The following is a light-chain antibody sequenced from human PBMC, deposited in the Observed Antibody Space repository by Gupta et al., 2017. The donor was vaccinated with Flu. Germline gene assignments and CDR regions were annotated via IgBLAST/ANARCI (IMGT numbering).Light chain of an antibody. CDR2: EVK. CDR1: SSDVVVVND. Sequence: SVTSSCTGTSSDVVVVNDVSWYKHQPGKAPKTMREEVKNRPSGVPERGSGSKSGNKESMNVSGFQAEDDADEDCGSYEGGKKDVCGTGTQVTVL. V-gene: IGLV2-8*01. J-gene: IGLJ1*01. CDR3: GSYEGGKKDV.